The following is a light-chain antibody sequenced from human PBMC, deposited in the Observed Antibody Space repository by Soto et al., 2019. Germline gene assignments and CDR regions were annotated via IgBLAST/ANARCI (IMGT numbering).Light chain of an antibody. J-gene: IGLJ1*01. CDR2: DVN. CDR1: SSDVGAYNY. CDR3: SSYAGSNILYV. Sequence: QSVLTQPPSASGSPGQAVTISCTGTSSDVGAYNYVSWYQQYAGKAPKVIIYDVNKRPSGVPDRFSGSKSGNTASLTVSGLQAEDEADYYCSSYAGSNILYVFGTGTKVTVL. V-gene: IGLV2-8*01.